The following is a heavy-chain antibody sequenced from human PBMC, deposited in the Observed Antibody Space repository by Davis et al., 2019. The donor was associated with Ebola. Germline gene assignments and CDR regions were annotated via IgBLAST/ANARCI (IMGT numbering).Heavy chain of an antibody. CDR2: IIPMFGTS. Sequence: SVTVSCKASGYNFNDYYMHWVRQAPGQGLEWMGGIIPMFGTSKYEEKFQNRVTITADESTSTAYMELSSLRSDDTAVYYCARGRPWLGVATPVRFDYWGQGTQVIVSS. CDR3: ARGRPWLGVATPVRFDY. V-gene: IGHV1-69*13. D-gene: IGHD5-12*01. J-gene: IGHJ4*02. CDR1: GYNFNDYY.